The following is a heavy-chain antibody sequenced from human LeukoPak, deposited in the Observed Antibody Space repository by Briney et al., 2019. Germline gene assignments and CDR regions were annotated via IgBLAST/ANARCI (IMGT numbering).Heavy chain of an antibody. CDR1: GYTFTSYA. Sequence: ASVKVSCKASGYTFTSYAMHWVRQAPGQRLEWMGWINAGNGNTKYSQKFQGRVTITRDTSASTAYMELSSLRSEDTAVYYCARGFTMIVVAFGDWGQGTLVTVSS. CDR2: INAGNGNT. CDR3: ARGFTMIVVAFGD. D-gene: IGHD3-22*01. J-gene: IGHJ4*02. V-gene: IGHV1-3*01.